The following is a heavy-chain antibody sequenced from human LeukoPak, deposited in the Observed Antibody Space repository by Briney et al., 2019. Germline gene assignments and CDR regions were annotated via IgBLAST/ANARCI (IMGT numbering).Heavy chain of an antibody. V-gene: IGHV3-21*01. J-gene: IGHJ4*02. CDR2: ISSSSSYI. Sequence: GALRLSCAASRFTFSTYTMNWVRQAPGKGLEGVSSISSSSSYIYYADSVKGRFTISRDNAKNSLYLQMNTLRAEDTAVYYCARDRTTVTTFDYWGQGTLVTVSS. CDR3: ARDRTTVTTFDY. CDR1: RFTFSTYT. D-gene: IGHD4-17*01.